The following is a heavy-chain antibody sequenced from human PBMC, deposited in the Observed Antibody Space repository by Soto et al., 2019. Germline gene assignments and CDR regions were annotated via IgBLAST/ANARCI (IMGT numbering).Heavy chain of an antibody. CDR3: ATDTAHKRGAEAFDI. Sequence: EVQLVESGGGLVKPGGSLRLSCAASGVTFSSYSMNWVRQAPGKGLEWVSSISSSSSYIYYADSVKGRFTISRDNAKNSLYLQINSLRAEDTAVYYCATDTAHKRGAEAFDIWGQGTMDTVSS. CDR1: GVTFSSYS. D-gene: IGHD3-10*01. CDR2: ISSSSSYI. V-gene: IGHV3-21*01. J-gene: IGHJ3*02.